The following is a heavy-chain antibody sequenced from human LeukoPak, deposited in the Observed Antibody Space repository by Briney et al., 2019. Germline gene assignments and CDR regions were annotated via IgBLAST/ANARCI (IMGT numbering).Heavy chain of an antibody. CDR1: GFTFSSSGFTFSDYE. J-gene: IGHJ4*02. CDR2: ISSSGGTM. Sequence: PGGSLRLSCAASGFTFSSSGFTFSDYEMYWVRQAPGKGLEWVSYISSSGGTMYYADSVKGRFTISRDNSRNTVYLQMNSLRAEDTAVYYCAKDATEYGDSHFDCWGQGSLVTVSS. CDR3: AKDATEYGDSHFDC. V-gene: IGHV3-48*03. D-gene: IGHD4-17*01.